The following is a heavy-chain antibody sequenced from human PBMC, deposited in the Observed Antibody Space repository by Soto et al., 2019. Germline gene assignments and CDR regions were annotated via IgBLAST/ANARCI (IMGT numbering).Heavy chain of an antibody. J-gene: IGHJ5*02. CDR1: GASISSLDYY. CDR3: ARDRGGYRDTGALDP. D-gene: IGHD3-16*02. CDR2: IYNSGST. V-gene: IGHV4-30-4*01. Sequence: SETLSLTCTVSGASISSLDYYWSWIRQTPGKGLEWIGYIYNSGSTYYNPSLKSRVSISVDTSKNQFSLRLSSVTAADPAVYYCARDRGGYRDTGALDPWGQGTLVTVSS.